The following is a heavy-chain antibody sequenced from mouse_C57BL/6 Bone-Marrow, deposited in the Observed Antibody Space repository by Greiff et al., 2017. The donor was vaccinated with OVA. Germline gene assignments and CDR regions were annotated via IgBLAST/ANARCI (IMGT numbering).Heavy chain of an antibody. Sequence: EVKLMESGAELVRPGASVKLSCTASGFNIKDDYMHWVKQRPEQGLEWIGWIDPENGDTEYASKFQGKATITADTSSNTAYLQLSSLTSEDTAVYYCTPHYYYVNLAYWGQGTLVTVSA. CDR2: IDPENGDT. J-gene: IGHJ3*01. V-gene: IGHV14-4*01. CDR1: GFNIKDDY. CDR3: TPHYYYVNLAY. D-gene: IGHD1-1*01.